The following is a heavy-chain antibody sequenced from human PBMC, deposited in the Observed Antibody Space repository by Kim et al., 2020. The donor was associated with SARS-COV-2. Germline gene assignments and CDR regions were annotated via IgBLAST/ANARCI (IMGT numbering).Heavy chain of an antibody. CDR3: ARPSVGSSGQTHFDY. V-gene: IGHV5-51*01. Sequence: PSFQGQVTISADKSISTAYLQWSSLKDSDTAMYYCARPSVGSSGQTHFDYWGQGTLVTVSS. D-gene: IGHD6-13*01. J-gene: IGHJ4*02.